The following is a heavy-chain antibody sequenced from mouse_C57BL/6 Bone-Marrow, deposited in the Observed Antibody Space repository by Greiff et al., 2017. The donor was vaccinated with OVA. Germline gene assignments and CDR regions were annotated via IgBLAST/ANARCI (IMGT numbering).Heavy chain of an antibody. CDR1: CYTFTSYG. V-gene: IGHV1-81*01. D-gene: IGHD2-3*01. Sequence: QVQLQQSGAELARPGASVKLSCKASCYTFTSYGISWVKQRTGQGLEWIGEIYPRSGNTYYNEKFKGKATLTADKSSSTAYMELRSLTSEDSAVYFCARDGYYVWYFDVWGTGTTVTVSS. CDR2: IYPRSGNT. J-gene: IGHJ1*03. CDR3: ARDGYYVWYFDV.